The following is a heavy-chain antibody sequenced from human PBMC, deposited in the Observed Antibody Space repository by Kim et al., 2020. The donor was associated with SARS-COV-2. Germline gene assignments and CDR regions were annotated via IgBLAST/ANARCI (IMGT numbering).Heavy chain of an antibody. CDR2: ISSSSSTI. CDR1: GFTFSSYS. CDR3: ASTYSSSGVNLDY. V-gene: IGHV3-48*02. D-gene: IGHD6-13*01. J-gene: IGHJ4*02. Sequence: GGSLRLSCAASGFTFSSYSMNWVRQAPGKGLEWVSYISSSSSTIYYADSVKGRFTISRDNAKNSLYLQMNSLRDEDTAVYYCASTYSSSGVNLDYWGQGTLVTVSS.